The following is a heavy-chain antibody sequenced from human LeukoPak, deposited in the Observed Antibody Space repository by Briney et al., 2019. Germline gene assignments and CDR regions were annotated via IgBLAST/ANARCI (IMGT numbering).Heavy chain of an antibody. CDR3: ARDRQQLVPYYFDY. J-gene: IGHJ4*02. CDR2: ISRNSGSI. V-gene: IGHV3-9*01. Sequence: GRSLRLSCAASGFTFGDYAMHWVRQAPGKGLEWVSGISRNSGSIGYADSVKGRFTISRDNAKNSLYLQMNSLRAEDTALYYCARDRQQLVPYYFDYWGQGTLVTVSS. D-gene: IGHD6-13*01. CDR1: GFTFGDYA.